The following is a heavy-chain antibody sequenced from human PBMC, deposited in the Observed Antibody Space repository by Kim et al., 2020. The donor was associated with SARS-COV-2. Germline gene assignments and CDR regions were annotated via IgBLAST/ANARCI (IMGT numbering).Heavy chain of an antibody. CDR3: GKYGSGYFFDY. Sequence: GGSLRLSCEASGFTFSNYAMNWVRQAPGKGLEWVSDISTGTSYIYYADSVKGRFTISRDNAKNSLYLQMNSLRAEDTAVYYCGKYGSGYFFDYWCQGTLV. CDR1: GFTFSNYA. V-gene: IGHV3-21*01. D-gene: IGHD3-10*01. CDR2: ISTGTSYI. J-gene: IGHJ4*02.